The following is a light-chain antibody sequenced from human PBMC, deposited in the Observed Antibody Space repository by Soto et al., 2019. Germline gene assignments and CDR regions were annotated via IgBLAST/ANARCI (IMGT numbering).Light chain of an antibody. V-gene: IGLV2-14*03. CDR3: SSYATSGTNVI. Sequence: QSVLTQPASVSGSPGQSITISCTGTNSDVGAYPYVSWYQQHPGNAPKLLIYEVADRPSGVSDRFSGSKSGNTASLTISALQAEDEAVYYCSSYATSGTNVIFGGATKLTVL. J-gene: IGLJ2*01. CDR1: NSDVGAYPY. CDR2: EVA.